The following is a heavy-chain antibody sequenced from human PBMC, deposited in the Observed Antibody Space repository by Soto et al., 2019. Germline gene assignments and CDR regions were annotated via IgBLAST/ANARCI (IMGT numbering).Heavy chain of an antibody. Sequence: QVHLVQSGAEVKEPGASVRVSCKASGYTFSSNAIHWVRQAPGQELEWMGWINGGNGYAKYSQNFQDRVTLTRDASASTTYMELSSLRSEDTAIFYCARATYTSGGSPTFDMDVWGQGTTVTVSS. CDR2: INGGNGYA. V-gene: IGHV1-3*01. D-gene: IGHD3-10*01. J-gene: IGHJ6*02. CDR3: ARATYTSGGSPTFDMDV. CDR1: GYTFSSNA.